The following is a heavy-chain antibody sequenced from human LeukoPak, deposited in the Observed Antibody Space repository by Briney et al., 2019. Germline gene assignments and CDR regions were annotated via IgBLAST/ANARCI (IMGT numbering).Heavy chain of an antibody. CDR3: SRNGLVDFDY. J-gene: IGHJ4*02. CDR1: GFAFDNFA. CDR2: IRRRAYGGAA. Sequence: GGSLRLSCTTSGFAFDNFAMSWVRQPAGKGLEWVGFIRRRAYGGAAEYAASVKGRFIISRDDSKGIAYLQMNSLKTEDTAVYYCSRNGLVDFDYWGQGSRVIVSP. V-gene: IGHV3-49*04.